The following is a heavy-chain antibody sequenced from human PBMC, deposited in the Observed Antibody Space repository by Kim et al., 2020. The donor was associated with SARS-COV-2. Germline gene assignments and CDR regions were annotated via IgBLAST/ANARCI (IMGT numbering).Heavy chain of an antibody. Sequence: DYAATVKDRVTISRYESKYMVYLQMNRLKNEDTAVYYCAARRSYNTGHTDFWGQGTLVTVSS. D-gene: IGHD6-19*01. CDR3: AARRSYNTGHTDF. J-gene: IGHJ4*02. V-gene: IGHV3-15*01.